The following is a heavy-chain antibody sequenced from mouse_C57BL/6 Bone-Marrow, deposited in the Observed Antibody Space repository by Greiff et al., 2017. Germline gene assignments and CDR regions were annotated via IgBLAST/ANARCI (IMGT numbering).Heavy chain of an antibody. CDR3: ASRGDYDGGGFAY. CDR1: GYTFTSYG. V-gene: IGHV1-81*01. CDR2: IYPRSGNT. J-gene: IGHJ3*01. D-gene: IGHD2-4*01. Sequence: VQRVESGAELARPGASVKLSCKASGYTFTSYGISWVKQRTGQGLEWIGEIYPRSGNTYYNEKFKGKATLTADKSSSTAYMELRSLTSEDSAVYVCASRGDYDGGGFAYWGQGTLVTVSA.